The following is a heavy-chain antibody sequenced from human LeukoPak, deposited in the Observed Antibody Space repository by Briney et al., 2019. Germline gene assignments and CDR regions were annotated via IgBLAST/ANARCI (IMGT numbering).Heavy chain of an antibody. D-gene: IGHD5-12*01. CDR3: AREGATYGYFDY. CDR1: GGTFSSYA. Sequence: GSSMTVSCKASGGTFSSYAISWVRQAPGQGLEWMGGIIPIFGTANYAQKFQGRVTITTDESTSTAYMELSSLRSEDTAVYYCAREGATYGYFDYWGQGTLVTVSS. J-gene: IGHJ4*02. V-gene: IGHV1-69*05. CDR2: IIPIFGTA.